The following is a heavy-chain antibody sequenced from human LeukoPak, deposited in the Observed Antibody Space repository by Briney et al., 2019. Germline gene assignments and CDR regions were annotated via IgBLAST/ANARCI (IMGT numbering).Heavy chain of an antibody. Sequence: GGSLRLPCAASGFTFSSNAMTWVRQAPGKGLVWASTISGSGASTYYTDSVKGRFTISRDISKNTLYLQMSSLRADDTAVYYCAKERSYFSYGMDVWGQGTTVTVSS. CDR1: GFTFSSNA. J-gene: IGHJ6*02. V-gene: IGHV3-23*01. CDR3: AKERSYFSYGMDV. CDR2: ISGSGAST.